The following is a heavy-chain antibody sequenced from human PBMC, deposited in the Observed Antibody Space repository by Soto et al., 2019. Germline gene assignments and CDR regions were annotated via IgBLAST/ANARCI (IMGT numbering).Heavy chain of an antibody. Sequence: GSLRLSCAASGFTFSSYAMSWVRQAPGKGLEWVSAISGSGGSTYYADSVKGRFTISSDNSKNTLYLQMNSLRAEDTAVYYCAKGGSVVVPAALSWFDPWGQGTLVTVSS. CDR2: ISGSGGST. J-gene: IGHJ5*02. D-gene: IGHD2-2*01. V-gene: IGHV3-23*01. CDR1: GFTFSSYA. CDR3: AKGGSVVVPAALSWFDP.